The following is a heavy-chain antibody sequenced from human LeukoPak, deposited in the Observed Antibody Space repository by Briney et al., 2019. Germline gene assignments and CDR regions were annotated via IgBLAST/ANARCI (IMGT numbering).Heavy chain of an antibody. CDR3: ASITAAGYFQH. J-gene: IGHJ1*01. CDR2: IYHSGST. V-gene: IGHV4-38-2*02. CDR1: GYSISSGYY. Sequence: SETLSLTCTVSGYSISSGYYWGWIRQPPGKGLVWIGSIYHSGSTNYNPSLKSRVTISVDTSKNQFSLKLTSVSAADTAVYYCASITAAGYFQHWGQGTLVTVSS. D-gene: IGHD6-6*01.